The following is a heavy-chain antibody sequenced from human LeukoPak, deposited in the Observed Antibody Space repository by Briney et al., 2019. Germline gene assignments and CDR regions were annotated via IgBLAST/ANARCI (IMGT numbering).Heavy chain of an antibody. J-gene: IGHJ6*03. V-gene: IGHV4-61*02. D-gene: IGHD5-18*01. CDR3: ARTTEGGYTYDYFYYYYMDV. CDR2: IYTSGST. Sequence: PSETLSLTCNVSGGSISSGSYYWSWIRQPAGQGLEWIGRIYTSGSTNYNPSLKSRVTISVDTSKNHFSLKLSSVTAADTAVYYCARTTEGGYTYDYFYYYYMDVWGKGTTVTISS. CDR1: GGSISSGSYY.